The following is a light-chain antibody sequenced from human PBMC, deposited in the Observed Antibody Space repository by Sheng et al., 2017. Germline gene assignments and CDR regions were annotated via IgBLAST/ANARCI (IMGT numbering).Light chain of an antibody. CDR3: QHRSDWPLT. V-gene: IGKV3-11*01. CDR2: DAS. CDR1: QSVSSY. Sequence: IVLTQSPDTLSLSPGERATLSCRASQSVSSYLAWYQHKPGHAPRLLIYDASNRATGIPARFSGSGSGTDFTLTISSLEPEDFAVYYCQHRSDWPLTFGGGTKVEIK. J-gene: IGKJ4*01.